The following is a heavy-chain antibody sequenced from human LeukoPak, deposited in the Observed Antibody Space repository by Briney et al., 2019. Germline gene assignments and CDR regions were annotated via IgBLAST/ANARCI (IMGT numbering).Heavy chain of an antibody. D-gene: IGHD4-23*01. Sequence: ASVKVSCKASGGTFSSYAISWVRQAPGQGLEWMGRIIPIFGTANYAQKFQGRVTITADKSTSTAYMELSSLRSEDTAVYYCARGSGYGDNDYWGQGTLATVSS. V-gene: IGHV1-69*06. CDR3: ARGSGYGDNDY. CDR1: GGTFSSYA. J-gene: IGHJ4*02. CDR2: IIPIFGTA.